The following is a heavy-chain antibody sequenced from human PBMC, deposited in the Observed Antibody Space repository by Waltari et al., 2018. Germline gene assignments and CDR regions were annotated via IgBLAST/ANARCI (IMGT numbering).Heavy chain of an antibody. V-gene: IGHV4-4*07. D-gene: IGHD3-10*01. CDR3: ARLPYNNIYFYYYMDV. J-gene: IGHJ6*03. CDR1: GGSISTYY. Sequence: VQLQESGPGLVKPSETLSLTCTVSGGSISTYYWSWIRQPAGKGLEWIGRIYATGSTNYNPSRKSRGTMSVDTSKNQFSLKLSSVTAADTAVYYCARLPYNNIYFYYYMDVWGKGTTVTVSS. CDR2: IYATGST.